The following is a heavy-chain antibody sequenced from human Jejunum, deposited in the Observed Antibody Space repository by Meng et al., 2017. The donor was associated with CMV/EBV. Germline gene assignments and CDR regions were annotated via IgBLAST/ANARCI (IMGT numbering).Heavy chain of an antibody. Sequence: CEASGYTFSAYWPHRVRQAPGQVLECMRRIHPNAGSIDYAQKFQGRVTMTRDTSISTVYMDVSSLTSDDTAVYYCTRDYGGNWAIDYWGQGTLVTVSS. J-gene: IGHJ4*02. D-gene: IGHD4-23*01. CDR2: IHPNAGSI. CDR3: TRDYGGNWAIDY. CDR1: GYTFSAYW. V-gene: IGHV1-2*06.